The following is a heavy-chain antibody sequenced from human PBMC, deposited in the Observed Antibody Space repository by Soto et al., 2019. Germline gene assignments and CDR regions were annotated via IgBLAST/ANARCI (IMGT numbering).Heavy chain of an antibody. D-gene: IGHD4-17*01. J-gene: IGHJ4*02. V-gene: IGHV4-4*07. CDR2: IYTSETT. CDR3: ARDEGLTTVPSFDF. CDR1: GGSISSSY. Sequence: KPSETLSLTCTVSGGSISSSYWSWIRQPAGKGLEWIGRIYTSETTNYNPSLKSRVTMSIDSSRNQFSLKLSSVTAADTAVYYCARDEGLTTVPSFDFWGQGTLVTVSS.